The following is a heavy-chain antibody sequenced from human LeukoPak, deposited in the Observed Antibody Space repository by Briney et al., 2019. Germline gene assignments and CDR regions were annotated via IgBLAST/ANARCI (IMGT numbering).Heavy chain of an antibody. CDR2: ISGSGGST. CDR3: AKGGILGYCSSTSCYLGY. D-gene: IGHD2-2*01. J-gene: IGHJ4*02. Sequence: GGSLRLSCAVSGFTFSSYAMSWVRQAPGKGLEWVSAISGSGGSTYYADSVKGRFTTSRDNSKNTLYLQMNSLRAEDTAVYYCAKGGILGYCSSTSCYLGYWGQGTLVTVSS. V-gene: IGHV3-23*01. CDR1: GFTFSSYA.